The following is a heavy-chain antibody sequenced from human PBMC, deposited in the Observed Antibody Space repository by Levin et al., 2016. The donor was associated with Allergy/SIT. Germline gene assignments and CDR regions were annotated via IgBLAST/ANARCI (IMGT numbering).Heavy chain of an antibody. CDR1: GVSISSYY. CDR3: AKGGGKSPTRSFDP. J-gene: IGHJ5*02. D-gene: IGHD4-23*01. V-gene: IGHV4-59*01. CDR2: IYDSVSV. Sequence: SETLSLTCNVSGVSISSYYWSWIRQPPGKGLEWIGYIYDSVSVMYNPSLKSRVTISVDTLKKYFSLKLISMTAADTAVYYCAKGGGKSPTRSFDPWGQGTLVTVSS.